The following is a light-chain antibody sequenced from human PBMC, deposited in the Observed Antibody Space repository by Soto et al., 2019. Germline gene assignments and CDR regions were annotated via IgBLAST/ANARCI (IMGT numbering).Light chain of an antibody. J-gene: IGKJ4*01. CDR2: KAS. Sequence: DIQMTQSPSTLSASVGDRVTISCRASQRISSWLAWHQQKPGKAPKLLIYKASTLESGVPSRFSGSGSGTEFTLTITSLQPDDFATYYCQHYDGYPFTFGGGTKVEIK. CDR3: QHYDGYPFT. V-gene: IGKV1-5*03. CDR1: QRISSW.